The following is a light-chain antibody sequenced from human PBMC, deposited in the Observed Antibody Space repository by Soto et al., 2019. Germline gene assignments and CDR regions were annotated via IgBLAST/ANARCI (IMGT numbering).Light chain of an antibody. V-gene: IGLV7-43*01. CDR3: LLYYGGVRV. J-gene: IGLJ2*01. Sequence: QTVVTQEPSLSVSPGGTVTLTCASSTGAVTSTFYPNWFQQKPGQAPRSLIYSTSNRHPWTPARFSGSLLGVRAALTLSSVQPEDEADYYCLLYYGGVRVFCGGTKLTVL. CDR2: STS. CDR1: TGAVTSTFY.